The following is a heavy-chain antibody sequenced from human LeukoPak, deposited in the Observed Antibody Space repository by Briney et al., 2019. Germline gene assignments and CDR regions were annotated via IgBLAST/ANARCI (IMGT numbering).Heavy chain of an antibody. V-gene: IGHV4-34*12. D-gene: IGHD5-24*01. CDR3: ARRGHRRDGYNSDYYYMDV. J-gene: IGHJ6*03. CDR2: IIHSGST. CDR1: GGSFSGYY. Sequence: SETLSLTCAVYGGSFSGYYWSWIRQPPGKGLEWIGEIIHSGSTNYNPSLKSRVTISVDTSKNQFSLKLSSVTAADTAVYYCARRGHRRDGYNSDYYYMDVWGKGTTVTVSS.